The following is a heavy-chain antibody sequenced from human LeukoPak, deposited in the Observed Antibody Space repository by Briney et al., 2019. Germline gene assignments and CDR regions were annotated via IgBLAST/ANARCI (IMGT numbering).Heavy chain of an antibody. V-gene: IGHV1-46*01. Sequence: ASVKVSCKASGYTFTSHFMHWVRQAPGQGLEWMGIINPRGGSTSYTQKFQGRVTMTRDTSISTAYMELSRLRSDDTAVYYCARDEYYYDSSGYYYADAFDIWGQGTMVTVSS. J-gene: IGHJ3*02. CDR3: ARDEYYYDSSGYYYADAFDI. D-gene: IGHD3-22*01. CDR1: GYTFTSHF. CDR2: INPRGGST.